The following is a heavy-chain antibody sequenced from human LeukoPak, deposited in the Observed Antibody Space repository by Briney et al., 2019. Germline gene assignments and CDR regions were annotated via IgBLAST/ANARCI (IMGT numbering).Heavy chain of an antibody. CDR1: GYTFTSYG. D-gene: IGHD3-10*01. V-gene: IGHV1-18*01. CDR3: ARSKVGYGSGSYYLRPTFDY. Sequence: ASVKVSCKASGYTFTSYGISWVRQAPGQGLEWMGWISAYNGNTNYAQKLQGRVTVTTDTSTSTAYMELRSLRSDDTAVYYCARSKVGYGSGSYYLRPTFDYWGQGTLVTVSS. CDR2: ISAYNGNT. J-gene: IGHJ4*02.